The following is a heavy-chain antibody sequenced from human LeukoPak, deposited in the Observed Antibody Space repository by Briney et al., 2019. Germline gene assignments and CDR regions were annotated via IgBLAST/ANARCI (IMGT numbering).Heavy chain of an antibody. D-gene: IGHD6-19*01. Sequence: SETLSLTCIVSGGSISSYYWSWIRQPPGKGLEWIGYIYYSGSTNYNPSLKSRVTISVDTSKNQFSLKLSSLTAADTAVYYCARGGSSGWSDYWGQGTLVTVSS. V-gene: IGHV4-59*08. CDR1: GGSISSYY. CDR2: IYYSGST. CDR3: ARGGSSGWSDY. J-gene: IGHJ4*02.